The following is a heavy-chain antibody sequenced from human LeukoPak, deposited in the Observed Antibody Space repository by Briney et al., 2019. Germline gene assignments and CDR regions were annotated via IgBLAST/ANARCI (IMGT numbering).Heavy chain of an antibody. V-gene: IGHV4-59*01. D-gene: IGHD2-21*02. Sequence: SETLSLTCTVSGGSISSYYWSWIRQPPGKGLEWIGYIYYSGSTHYNPSLKSRVTISVDTSKNQFSLKLRSVTAADTAVYYCASSYCGGDCYPPAAFDIWGQGTMVTVSS. CDR2: IYYSGST. CDR3: ASSYCGGDCYPPAAFDI. J-gene: IGHJ3*02. CDR1: GGSISSYY.